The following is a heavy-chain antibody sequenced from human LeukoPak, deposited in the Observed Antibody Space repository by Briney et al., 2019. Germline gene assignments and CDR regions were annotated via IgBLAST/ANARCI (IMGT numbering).Heavy chain of an antibody. V-gene: IGHV3-7*01. Sequence: PGGSLRLSCAASGFTFSSYWMSWVRQAPGKGLEWVANIKQDGSEKYYVDSVKGRFTISRDNAKNSLYLQMNSLRAEDTAVYYCARARIPIWYSSSFPHNWFDPWGQGTLVTVSS. CDR1: GFTFSSYW. J-gene: IGHJ5*02. CDR3: ARARIPIWYSSSFPHNWFDP. D-gene: IGHD6-13*01. CDR2: IKQDGSEK.